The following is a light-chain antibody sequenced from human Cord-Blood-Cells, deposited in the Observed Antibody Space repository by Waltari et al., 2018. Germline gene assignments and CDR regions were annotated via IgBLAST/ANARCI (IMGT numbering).Light chain of an antibody. V-gene: IGKV1-39*01. CDR2: AAS. CDR1: QSISSY. J-gene: IGKJ2*03. CDR3: QQSYSTPYS. Sequence: DIQMTLFPSSLSASVGERVTITCRASQSISSYLNWYQQKPGKAPKLLIYAASSLQSGVPSRFSGSGSGTDFTLTISSLQPEDFATYYCQQSYSTPYSFGQGTKLEIK.